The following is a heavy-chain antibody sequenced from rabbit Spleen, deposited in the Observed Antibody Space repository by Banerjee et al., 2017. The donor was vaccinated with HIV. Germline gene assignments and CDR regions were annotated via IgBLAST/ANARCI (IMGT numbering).Heavy chain of an antibody. V-gene: IGHV1S45*01. CDR2: IDAGSSGST. Sequence: QEQLEESGGDLVKPGASLTLTCTASGFSFSSGYYMCWVRQAPGKGLEWIACIDAGSSGSTYYASWAKGRFTISKPSSTTMTLQLNSLTAADTATYFCARGNNWGYAYYGYGYYFELWGQGTLVTIS. CDR1: GFSFSSGYY. CDR3: ARGNNWGYAYYGYGYYFEL. J-gene: IGHJ4*01. D-gene: IGHD6-1*01.